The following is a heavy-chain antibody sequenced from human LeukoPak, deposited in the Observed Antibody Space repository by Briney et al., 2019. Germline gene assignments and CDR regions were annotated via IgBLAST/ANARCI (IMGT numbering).Heavy chain of an antibody. CDR1: GFTFGSYA. Sequence: PGGSLRLSCVASGFTFGSYAMSWVRQAPGKGLEWVSGISASGGDTFYADSVKGRFTISRDNSKNTLSLQMNSLRVEDTAIYYCAKDVRRCNGACTWGQGTLVTVSS. V-gene: IGHV3-23*01. D-gene: IGHD2-8*01. CDR3: AKDVRRCNGACT. J-gene: IGHJ5*02. CDR2: ISASGGDT.